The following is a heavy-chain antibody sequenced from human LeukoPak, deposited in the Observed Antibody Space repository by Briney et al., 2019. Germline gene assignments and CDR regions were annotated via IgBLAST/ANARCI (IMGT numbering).Heavy chain of an antibody. V-gene: IGHV4-34*01. CDR2: INHSGST. CDR3: ARGLTYDY. J-gene: IGHJ4*02. Sequence: SETLSLTCTVSGGSISSYYWSWIRQPPGKGLEWIGEINHSGSTNYNPSLKSRVTISVDTSKNQFSLKLSSVTAADTAVYYCARGLTYDYWGQGTLVTVSS. D-gene: IGHD4/OR15-4a*01. CDR1: GGSISSYY.